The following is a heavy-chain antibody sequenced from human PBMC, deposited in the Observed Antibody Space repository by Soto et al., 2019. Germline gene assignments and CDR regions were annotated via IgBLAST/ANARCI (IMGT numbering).Heavy chain of an antibody. CDR1: GGSISGYY. CDR2: IYYSGST. J-gene: IGHJ4*02. Sequence: PSETLSLTCTVSGGSISGYYWSWIRQPPGKGLEWIGYIYYSGSTNYNPSLKSRVTISVDTSKNQFSLKLSSVTAADTAVYYCARVSPTVTTLDYWGQGTLVTVSS. V-gene: IGHV4-59*12. CDR3: ARVSPTVTTLDY. D-gene: IGHD4-17*01.